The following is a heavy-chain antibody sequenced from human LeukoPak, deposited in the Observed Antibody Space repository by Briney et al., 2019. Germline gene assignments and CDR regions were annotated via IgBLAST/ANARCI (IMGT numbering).Heavy chain of an antibody. Sequence: GGSLRLSCAVSGFTFKTYAMSWVRQVPGKGLKWVSGINGGGASTYYADSVKGRFTISRDNSKNTLYLQMNSLRAEDTAVYYCASHLTKSDYWGQGTLVTVSS. J-gene: IGHJ4*02. V-gene: IGHV3-23*01. CDR1: GFTFKTYA. CDR2: INGGGAST. CDR3: ASHLTKSDY.